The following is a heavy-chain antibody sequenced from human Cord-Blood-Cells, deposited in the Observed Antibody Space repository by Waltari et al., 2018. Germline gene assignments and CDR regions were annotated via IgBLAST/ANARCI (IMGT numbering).Heavy chain of an antibody. Sequence: AVYGGYVRGSYWRWIRQPPGKGLAWIGEINNSGSTNYNPSLKSRVTISVDTSKNQFSLKLSSVTAADTAVYYCARVGWELDYWGQGTLVTVSS. CDR2: INNSGST. CDR3: ARVGWELDY. CDR1: GGYVRGSY. V-gene: IGHV4-34*01. D-gene: IGHD1-26*01. J-gene: IGHJ4*02.